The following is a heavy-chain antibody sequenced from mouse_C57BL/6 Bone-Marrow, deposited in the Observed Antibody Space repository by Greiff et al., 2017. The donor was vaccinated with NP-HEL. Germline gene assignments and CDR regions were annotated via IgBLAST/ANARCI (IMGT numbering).Heavy chain of an antibody. D-gene: IGHD4-1*01. CDR1: GYAFSSSW. CDR2: IYPGDGDT. V-gene: IGHV1-82*01. CDR3: ARCNRLGRYFDV. Sequence: QVQLQQSGPELVKPGASVKISCKASGYAFSSSWMNWVKQRPGKGLEWIGRIYPGDGDTNYNGKFKGKATLTGDKSSSPAYMQLSSLTSEDSAVYFCARCNRLGRYFDVWGTGTTVTVSS. J-gene: IGHJ1*03.